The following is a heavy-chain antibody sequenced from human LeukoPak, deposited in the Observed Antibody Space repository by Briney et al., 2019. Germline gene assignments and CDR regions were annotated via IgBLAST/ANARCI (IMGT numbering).Heavy chain of an antibody. J-gene: IGHJ4*02. V-gene: IGHV4-39*01. D-gene: IGHD2-15*01. Sequence: PSETLSLTCTVSGGAISSSSYYWGWIRQPPGQGLGWIGSIYYSGSTYYNPSLKSRVTISVDTSKNQFSLKLSSVTAAGTAVYYCARHGGYCSGGSCYGPYYFDYWGQGTLVTVSS. CDR1: GGAISSSSYY. CDR3: ARHGGYCSGGSCYGPYYFDY. CDR2: IYYSGST.